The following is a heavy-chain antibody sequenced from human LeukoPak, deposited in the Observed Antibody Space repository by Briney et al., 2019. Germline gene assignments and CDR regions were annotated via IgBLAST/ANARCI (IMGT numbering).Heavy chain of an antibody. CDR1: GFTFSNYW. V-gene: IGHV3-30*18. CDR2: ISYDGSNK. J-gene: IGHJ4*02. Sequence: GGSLRLSCAASGFTFSNYWIHWVRQAPGKGLEWVAVISYDGSNKYYADSVKGRFTISRDNSKNTLYLQMNSLRAEDTAVYYCAKNNWNDDFSSYCDYWGQGTLVTVSS. CDR3: AKNNWNDDFSSYCDY. D-gene: IGHD1-20*01.